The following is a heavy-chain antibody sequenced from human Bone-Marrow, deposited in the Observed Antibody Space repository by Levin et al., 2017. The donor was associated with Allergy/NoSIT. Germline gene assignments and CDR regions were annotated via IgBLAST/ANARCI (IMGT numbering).Heavy chain of an antibody. Sequence: GESLKISCQASGYSFSNYGIAWVRQMPGKGLEWMGIIFPSDSDTTYSPSFQGQVTFSADKSLTTASLQWSSLKASDTAIYYCARLLAAEGWQQLLVVDYWGQGTLVTVSS. D-gene: IGHD3-9*01. V-gene: IGHV5-51*01. CDR1: GYSFSNYG. CDR2: IFPSDSDT. J-gene: IGHJ4*02. CDR3: ARLLAAEGWQQLLVVDY.